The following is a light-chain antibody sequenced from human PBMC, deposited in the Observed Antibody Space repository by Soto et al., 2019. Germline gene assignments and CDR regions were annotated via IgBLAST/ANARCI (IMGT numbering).Light chain of an antibody. CDR1: QDIATY. CDR2: DAS. Sequence: DIQMTQSPSSLSASVGNRVTITCQASQDIATYLNWYQQKPGKAPKLLIYDASSLESGVPSRFSGRGSGTEFTLTISSLQPEDVGSYYCQKYNNAPLTFGGGTKVDIK. CDR3: QKYNNAPLT. V-gene: IGKV1-33*01. J-gene: IGKJ4*01.